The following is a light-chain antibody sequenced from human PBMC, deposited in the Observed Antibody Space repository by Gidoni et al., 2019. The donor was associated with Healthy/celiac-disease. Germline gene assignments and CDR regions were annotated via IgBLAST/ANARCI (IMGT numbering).Light chain of an antibody. J-gene: IGKJ1*01. CDR2: GAS. CDR1: QSVSSN. Sequence: EIVMTQSPATLSVSPGERAPLSCRASQSVSSNLAWYQQKPGQAPRLLIYGASTRATGIPARFSGSGSGTEFTLTISSLQSEDSAVYYCQQYNNWPPWTFGQGTKVEIK. CDR3: QQYNNWPPWT. V-gene: IGKV3-15*01.